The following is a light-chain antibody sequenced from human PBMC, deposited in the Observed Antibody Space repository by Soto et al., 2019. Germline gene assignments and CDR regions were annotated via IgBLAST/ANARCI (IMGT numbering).Light chain of an antibody. CDR1: QSVSSY. CDR3: QQRRNWPTMYT. Sequence: EIVLPQSPATLSLSRGERATLSYRASQSVSSYLALYQQKPGQPPRLLIYDASYRFYGIAARFSGCGSGKEFTIDMSRLGPEDFAVYFNQQRRNWPTMYTFGQRTKLAI. CDR2: DAS. V-gene: IGKV3-11*01. J-gene: IGKJ2*01.